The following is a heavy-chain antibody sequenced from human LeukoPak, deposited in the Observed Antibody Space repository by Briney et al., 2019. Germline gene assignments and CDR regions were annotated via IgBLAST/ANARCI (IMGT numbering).Heavy chain of an antibody. J-gene: IGHJ3*02. CDR1: GGSLSSSSYY. CDR2: IYYSGST. CDR3: ARLSYYYDSSGYHTTDAFDI. D-gene: IGHD3-22*01. Sequence: SETLSLTCTVSGGSLSSSSYYWGWIRQPPGKGLEWIGSIYYSGSTYYNPSLKSRVTISVDTSKNQFSLKLSSVTAADTAVYYCARLSYYYDSSGYHTTDAFDIWGQGTMVTVSS. V-gene: IGHV4-39*01.